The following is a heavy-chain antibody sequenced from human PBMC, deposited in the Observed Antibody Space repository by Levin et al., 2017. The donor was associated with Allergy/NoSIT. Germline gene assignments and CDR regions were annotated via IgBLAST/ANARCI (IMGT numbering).Heavy chain of an antibody. D-gene: IGHD3-10*01. CDR3: ADSTSMVHY. CDR2: IVVGSGNT. Sequence: GGSLRLSCKASGFTFTSSAMQWVRQAPGQRLEWIGWIVVGSGNTNYAQTFQERVTITRDMSTSTAYLELSSLRSEDTAVYYCADSTSMVHYWGQGTRVTVSS. CDR1: GFTFTSSA. V-gene: IGHV1-58*02. J-gene: IGHJ4*02.